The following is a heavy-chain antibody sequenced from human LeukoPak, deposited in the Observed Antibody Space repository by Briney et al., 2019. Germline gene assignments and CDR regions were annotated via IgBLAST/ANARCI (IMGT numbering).Heavy chain of an antibody. D-gene: IGHD3-10*01. Sequence: GGSLRLSCAASGFIVSSNYMSWVRQAPGKGLEWVSVIYSGDSTYYGDSVKGRFTISRDNSKNTLYLQMNSLTAEDTAVYYCAKGSSEGRHYFDYWGQGTLVTVSS. V-gene: IGHV3-53*01. CDR2: IYSGDST. J-gene: IGHJ4*02. CDR1: GFIVSSNY. CDR3: AKGSSEGRHYFDY.